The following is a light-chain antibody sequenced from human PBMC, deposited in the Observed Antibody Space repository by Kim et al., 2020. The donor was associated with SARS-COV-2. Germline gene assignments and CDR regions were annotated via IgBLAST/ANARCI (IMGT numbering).Light chain of an antibody. V-gene: IGKV3-20*01. CDR3: QQYVSSPVT. CDR2: GAS. J-gene: IGKJ4*01. Sequence: APGESATLSCRASQSVSSNYLAGYQQKPGQAPRLLIYGASSRATGIPDRFSGSGSGTDFTLTISRVEPEDFAVYYCQQYVSSPVTFGEGTKVDIK. CDR1: QSVSSNY.